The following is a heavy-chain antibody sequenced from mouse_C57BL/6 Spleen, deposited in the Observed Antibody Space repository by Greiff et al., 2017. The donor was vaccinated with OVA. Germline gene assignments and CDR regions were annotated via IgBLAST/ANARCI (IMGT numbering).Heavy chain of an antibody. CDR1: GYTFTSYW. J-gene: IGHJ1*03. D-gene: IGHD2-3*01. CDR2: IDPNSGGT. Sequence: QVQLQQPGAELVKPGASVKLSCKASGYTFTSYWMHWVKQRPGRGLEWIGRIDPNSGGTKYNEKFKSKATLTVDKPSSTAYMQLSSLTSKDSAVYECARSGDGYYVRYIDDWGTGTTVTVSS. CDR3: ARSGDGYYVRYIDD. V-gene: IGHV1-72*01.